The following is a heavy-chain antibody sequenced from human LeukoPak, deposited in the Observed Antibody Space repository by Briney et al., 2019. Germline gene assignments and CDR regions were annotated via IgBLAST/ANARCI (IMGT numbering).Heavy chain of an antibody. Sequence: GGSLRLSCAASGFTFSSYAMSWVRQAPGKGLEWVSAISGSGGSTYYADSVKGRFTISRDNAKNSLYLQMNSLRAEDTALYYCAKDIGGAYSSSWYYFDYWGQGTLVTVSS. CDR2: ISGSGGST. V-gene: IGHV3-23*01. CDR1: GFTFSSYA. J-gene: IGHJ4*02. D-gene: IGHD6-13*01. CDR3: AKDIGGAYSSSWYYFDY.